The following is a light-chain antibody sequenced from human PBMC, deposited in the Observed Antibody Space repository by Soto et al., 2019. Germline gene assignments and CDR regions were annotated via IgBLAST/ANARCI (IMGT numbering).Light chain of an antibody. CDR2: ATS. CDR3: HQFGCSPRT. J-gene: IGKJ1*01. Sequence: EIVLTQSPGTLSLSPGETATLSCRASQTVNSDYLAWFQQRPGQAPRLLIFATSRRATDIPDRFSGSGSGTDFTLAIRRLEPDDFAIYYCHQFGCSPRTFGQGTKVE. CDR1: QTVNSDY. V-gene: IGKV3-20*01.